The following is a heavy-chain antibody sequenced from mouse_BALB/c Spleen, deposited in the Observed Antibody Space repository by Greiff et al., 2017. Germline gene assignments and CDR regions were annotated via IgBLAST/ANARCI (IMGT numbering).Heavy chain of an antibody. CDR3: AKLRPFAY. CDR2: IWSGGST. CDR1: GFSLTSYG. D-gene: IGHD1-2*01. V-gene: IGHV2-2*02. J-gene: IGHJ3*01. Sequence: VQLQESGPGLVQPSQSLSITCTVSGFSLTSYGVHWVRQSPGKGLEWLGVIWSGGSTDYNAAFISRLSISKDNSKSQVFFKMNSLQANDTAIYYCAKLRPFAYWGQGTLVTVSA.